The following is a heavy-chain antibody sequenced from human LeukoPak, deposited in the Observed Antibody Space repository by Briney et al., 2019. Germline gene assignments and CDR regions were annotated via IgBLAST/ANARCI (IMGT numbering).Heavy chain of an antibody. CDR2: ISGSGGST. CDR1: GFTFTSYG. Sequence: PGGSLRLSCAASGFTFTSYGMTWVRQAPGEGLEWVSAISGSGGSTYYADSVKGRFTISRDNSKNTLYLQMNSLRAEDTAVYYCAKVPWTTVNDHGTYYFDYWGQGTLVTVSS. V-gene: IGHV3-23*01. D-gene: IGHD4-17*01. J-gene: IGHJ4*02. CDR3: AKVPWTTVNDHGTYYFDY.